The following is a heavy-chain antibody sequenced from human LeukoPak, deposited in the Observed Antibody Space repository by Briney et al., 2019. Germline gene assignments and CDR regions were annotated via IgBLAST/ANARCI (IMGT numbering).Heavy chain of an antibody. Sequence: ASVKVSCKASGYIFTRYDINWVRQATGQGLEWLGWVNTKSGNTGYAQKFQGRVTMTRNTSISTAYMELSSLRSEDTAVYYCARVPPSGYGSGSYYSYYWGQGTLVTVSS. CDR2: VNTKSGNT. J-gene: IGHJ4*02. CDR1: GYIFTRYD. V-gene: IGHV1-8*01. D-gene: IGHD3-10*01. CDR3: ARVPPSGYGSGSYYSYY.